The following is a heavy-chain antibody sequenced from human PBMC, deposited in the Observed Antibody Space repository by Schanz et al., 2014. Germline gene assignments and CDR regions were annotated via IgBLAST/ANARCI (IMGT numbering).Heavy chain of an antibody. Sequence: EVQLVQSGGGLVQPGGSLRLSCAASGFTFSSHWMHWVRQAPGKGLEWVSVISWNSGTIGYADSVKGRFTISRDNSKNTLYLQMNSLRAEDTAVYFCAKDLGVDCGDGCFNWYFDLWGRGTLVTGSS. CDR1: GFTFSSHW. D-gene: IGHD2-21*02. CDR2: ISWNSGTI. V-gene: IGHV3-23*04. CDR3: AKDLGVDCGDGCFNWYFDL. J-gene: IGHJ2*01.